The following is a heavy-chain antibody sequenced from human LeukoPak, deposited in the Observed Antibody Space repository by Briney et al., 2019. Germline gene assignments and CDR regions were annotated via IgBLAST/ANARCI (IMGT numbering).Heavy chain of an antibody. CDR2: IKQDGSEK. CDR1: GFTFSSYW. Sequence: GGSLRLSCAASGFTFSSYWMSWVRQAPGKGLEWVANIKQDGSEKYYVDSVKGRFTISRDNAKNSLYLQMNSLRADDTAVYYCARDRVAASASPFGYWGQGTLVTVSS. V-gene: IGHV3-7*04. CDR3: ARDRVAASASPFGY. J-gene: IGHJ4*02. D-gene: IGHD6-13*01.